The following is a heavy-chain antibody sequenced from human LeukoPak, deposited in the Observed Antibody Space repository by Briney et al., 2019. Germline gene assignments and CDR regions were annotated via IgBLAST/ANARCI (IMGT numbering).Heavy chain of an antibody. CDR2: ISGSGGST. CDR3: AKGGQSSGWYIGFDY. V-gene: IGHV3-23*01. D-gene: IGHD6-19*01. CDR1: GFTFSSYA. J-gene: IGHJ4*02. Sequence: GGSLRLSCAASGFTFSSYAMSWVRQAPGKGLEWVSAISGSGGSTYYADSVKGRFTISRDSSKNTLYLQMNSLRAEDTAVYYCAKGGQSSGWYIGFDYWGQGTLVTVSS.